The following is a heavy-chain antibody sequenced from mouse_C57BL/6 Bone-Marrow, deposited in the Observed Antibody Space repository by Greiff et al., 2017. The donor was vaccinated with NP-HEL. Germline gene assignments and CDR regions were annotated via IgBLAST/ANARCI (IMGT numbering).Heavy chain of an antibody. J-gene: IGHJ4*01. CDR2: IDPEDGET. CDR1: GFNIKDYY. Sequence: EVQLQQSGAELVKPGASVKLSCTASGFNIKDYYMHWVKQRTEQGLEWIGRIDPEDGETKFAPKFQDKATITADTSSNTAYLQLSSLTSEDTAVYYCARVPAITTVVDYYAMDYWGQGTSVTVSS. CDR3: ARVPAITTVVDYYAMDY. D-gene: IGHD1-1*01. V-gene: IGHV14-2*01.